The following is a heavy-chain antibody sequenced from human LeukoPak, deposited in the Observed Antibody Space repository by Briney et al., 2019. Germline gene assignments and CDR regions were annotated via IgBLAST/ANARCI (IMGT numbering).Heavy chain of an antibody. Sequence: GGSLRLSCAASGFTFGNSWVHWVRQAPGKGLVWVSLINADGSTATYADSVKGRFTISRDNARNTLSLQMNSLTIEDTAVYYCVVVVEPPDSDGFDVWGQGTMITVS. CDR1: GFTFGNSW. J-gene: IGHJ3*01. V-gene: IGHV3-74*01. CDR2: INADGSTA. D-gene: IGHD1-14*01. CDR3: VVVVEPPDSDGFDV.